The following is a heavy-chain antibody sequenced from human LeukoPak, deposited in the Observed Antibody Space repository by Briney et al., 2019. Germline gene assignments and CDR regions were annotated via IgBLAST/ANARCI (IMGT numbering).Heavy chain of an antibody. Sequence: SVKVSCKASGGTFSSYAISWVRQAPGQGLEWMGGIIPIFGTANYAQKFQGRVTITADESTSTAYMELSSLRSEDTAVYYCAREVRFPPYEAFDIWGQGTMVTVSS. D-gene: IGHD3-3*01. J-gene: IGHJ3*02. CDR2: IIPIFGTA. CDR1: GGTFSSYA. CDR3: AREVRFPPYEAFDI. V-gene: IGHV1-69*13.